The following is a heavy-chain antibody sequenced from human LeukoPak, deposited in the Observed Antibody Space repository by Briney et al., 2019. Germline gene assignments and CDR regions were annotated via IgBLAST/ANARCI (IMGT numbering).Heavy chain of an antibody. J-gene: IGHJ6*02. CDR1: GGTFSSYV. D-gene: IGHD6-6*01. CDR3: ARSSSSGGPYYYYGMDV. CDR2: IIPILGIA. Sequence: SVKVSCKASGGTFSSYVISWVRQAPGQGLEWMGRIIPILGIANCAQKFQGRVTITADKSTSTAYMELSSLRSEDTAVYYCARSSSSGGPYYYYGMDVWGQGTTVTVSS. V-gene: IGHV1-69*04.